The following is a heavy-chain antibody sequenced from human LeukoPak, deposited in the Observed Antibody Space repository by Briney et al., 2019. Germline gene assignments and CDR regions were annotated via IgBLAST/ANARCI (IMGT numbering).Heavy chain of an antibody. D-gene: IGHD6-19*01. J-gene: IGHJ4*02. CDR1: GGSISSYY. V-gene: IGHV4-59*01. CDR3: ARGAGWYQF. CDR2: IYYTGST. Sequence: TSETLSLTCTVSGGSISSYYWSWIRQPPGKELEWIGYIYYTGSTNYNPSLKSRVTVSVDTSKNQFSLKLSSVTAADTAVYYCARGAGWYQFWGQGTLVTVSS.